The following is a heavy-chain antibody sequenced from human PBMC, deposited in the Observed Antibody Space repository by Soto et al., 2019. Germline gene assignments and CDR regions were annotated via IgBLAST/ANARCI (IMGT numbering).Heavy chain of an antibody. J-gene: IGHJ4*02. V-gene: IGHV3-23*01. Sequence: EVQLLDSGGGLVQPGGSLRLSCAASGFTFNNYAMNWVRQAPGKGLEWVATISNTGGSTYYADSVKGRFTISRDNSKNTLYLQMNSLRVEDTAVYYCAKDRLAGNFDYWGQGPQVTVSS. CDR2: ISNTGGST. CDR3: AKDRLAGNFDY. CDR1: GFTFNNYA.